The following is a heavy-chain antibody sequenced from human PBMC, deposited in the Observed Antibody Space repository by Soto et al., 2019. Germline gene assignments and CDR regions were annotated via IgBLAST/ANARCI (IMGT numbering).Heavy chain of an antibody. J-gene: IGHJ4*02. Sequence: PGGSLRLSCAASGFTCSSYVMHGVLQATGKGLEWVAVISYDGSNKYYADSVKGRFTISRDNSKNTLYLQMNSLRAEDTAVYYCAKDLLRWSKGGYFDYWGQGTLVTVSS. V-gene: IGHV3-30*18. CDR2: ISYDGSNK. D-gene: IGHD3-3*01. CDR1: GFTCSSYV. CDR3: AKDLLRWSKGGYFDY.